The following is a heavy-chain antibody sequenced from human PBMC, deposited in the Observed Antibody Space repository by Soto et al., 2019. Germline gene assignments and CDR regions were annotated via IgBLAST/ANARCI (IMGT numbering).Heavy chain of an antibody. D-gene: IGHD3-10*01. CDR2: IYYSGTT. CDR1: GGSISTYY. J-gene: IGHJ1*01. V-gene: IGHV4-59*12. Sequence: PSETLSLTCTVSGGSISTYYWNWIRQPPGKGLEWIGYIYYSGTTIYSPSLKSRLTISVDRSKNQLSLSLRSMTAADTADYFCARGVRMVRGIIIGVFFDEWGQGTRVTVSS. CDR3: ARGVRMVRGIIIGVFFDE.